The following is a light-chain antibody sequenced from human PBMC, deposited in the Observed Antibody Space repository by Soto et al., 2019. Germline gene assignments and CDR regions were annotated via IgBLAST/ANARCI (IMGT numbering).Light chain of an antibody. CDR3: QQYGSSPMYT. V-gene: IGKV3-20*01. Sequence: EIVMTQSPVTLSVSPGERATLSCRASQTITGKLAWYQQKPGQPPRLLIYGASTRATGLPDRFSGSGSGTEFTLTISRLEPEDFAVYYCQQYGSSPMYTFGQGTKLEIK. CDR1: QTITGK. CDR2: GAS. J-gene: IGKJ2*01.